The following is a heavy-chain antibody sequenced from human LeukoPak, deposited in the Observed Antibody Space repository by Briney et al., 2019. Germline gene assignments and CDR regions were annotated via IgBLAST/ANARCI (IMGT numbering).Heavy chain of an antibody. V-gene: IGHV1-2*02. D-gene: IGHD2-21*01. CDR1: GYTFTGYY. J-gene: IGHJ3*02. CDR2: INPNSGGT. CDR3: AREISETYYAFDT. Sequence: ASVRVSCKASGYTFTGYYMHWVRQAPGQGLEWMGWINPNSGGTNYAQKFQGRVTMTRDTSISTAYMELSRLRSDDTAVYYCAREISETYYAFDTWGQGTMVTVSS.